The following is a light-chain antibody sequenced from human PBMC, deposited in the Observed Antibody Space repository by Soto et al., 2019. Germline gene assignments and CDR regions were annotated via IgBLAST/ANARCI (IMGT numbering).Light chain of an antibody. V-gene: IGKV3-20*01. CDR2: DAS. Sequence: LLTQCTGTLSLSPGERATLSCRASQTVRNNYLAWYQQKPGQAPRLLIYDASSRATGIPDRFSGGGSGTDFTLTISSLQPEDFATYYCQQYDSYPPTFGGGTKV. CDR1: QTVRNNY. J-gene: IGKJ4*01. CDR3: QQYDSYPPT.